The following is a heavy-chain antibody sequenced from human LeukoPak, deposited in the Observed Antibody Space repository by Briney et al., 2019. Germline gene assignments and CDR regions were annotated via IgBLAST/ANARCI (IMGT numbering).Heavy chain of an antibody. CDR2: IIPIFGTA. J-gene: IGHJ6*02. CDR1: GGTFSSYA. Sequence: GASVKVSCKASGGTFSSYAISWMRQAPGQGLEWMGGIIPIFGTANYAQKFQGRVAITADESTSTAYMELSSLRSEDTAVYYCARDRFIAALGLDVCGPGTTVTVPS. D-gene: IGHD6-6*01. V-gene: IGHV1-69*13. CDR3: ARDRFIAALGLDV.